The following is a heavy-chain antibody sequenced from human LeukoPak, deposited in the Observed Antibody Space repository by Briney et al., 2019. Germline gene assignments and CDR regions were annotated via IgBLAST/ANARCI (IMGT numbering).Heavy chain of an antibody. V-gene: IGHV1-2*06. Sequence: ASVKVSCKASGYTFTCYYMHWVRQAPAQGLEWMGRINPNSGGTNYAQKFQGRVTMTRDTSISTAYMELSRLRSDDTAVYYCARGAYCSGGSCLQPKRYDYWGQGTLVTVSS. D-gene: IGHD2-15*01. J-gene: IGHJ4*02. CDR1: GYTFTCYY. CDR2: INPNSGGT. CDR3: ARGAYCSGGSCLQPKRYDY.